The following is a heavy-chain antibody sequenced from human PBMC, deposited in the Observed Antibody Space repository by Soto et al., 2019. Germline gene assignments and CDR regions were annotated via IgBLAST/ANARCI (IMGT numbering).Heavy chain of an antibody. CDR1: GGSFSGYY. Sequence: SETLSLTCAVYGGSFSGYYWSWIRQPPGKGLEWIGEINHSGSTNYNPSLKSRVTISVDTSKNQFSLKLSSVTAADTAVYYCARNADYDILTGYYGMDVWGHGTTVTVSS. V-gene: IGHV4-34*01. CDR2: INHSGST. D-gene: IGHD3-9*01. CDR3: ARNADYDILTGYYGMDV. J-gene: IGHJ6*02.